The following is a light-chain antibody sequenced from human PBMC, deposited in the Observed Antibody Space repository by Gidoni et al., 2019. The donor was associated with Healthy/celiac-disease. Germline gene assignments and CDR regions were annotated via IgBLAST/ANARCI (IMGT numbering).Light chain of an antibody. Sequence: VMTQSPLSLPVTPGEPASISCRSSQSLLHSNGYDYLDWYLQKPGQSPQLLIYLGSNRAAGVPDRFSGSGSGTDFTLKISRVEAEDVGIYYCMQALQTPITFGQGTRLDIK. J-gene: IGKJ5*01. CDR1: QSLLHSNGYDY. CDR2: LGS. V-gene: IGKV2-28*01. CDR3: MQALQTPIT.